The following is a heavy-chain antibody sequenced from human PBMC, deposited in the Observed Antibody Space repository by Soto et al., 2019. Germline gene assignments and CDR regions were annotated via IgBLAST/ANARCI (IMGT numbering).Heavy chain of an antibody. CDR3: ASEAGTTGNYYFGMDV. J-gene: IGHJ6*02. CDR1: GYTFIGHY. CDR2: TNPSSGAT. D-gene: IGHD1-7*01. Sequence: QVQLVQSGAEVKKPGASVKVSCKASGYTFIGHYLHWVRQAPGQGLEWLGWTNPSSGATNFAQKFQGRVTMTRDTCISTAYLELSRLRSDDTAVYYCASEAGTTGNYYFGMDVWGQGTTVTVSS. V-gene: IGHV1-2*02.